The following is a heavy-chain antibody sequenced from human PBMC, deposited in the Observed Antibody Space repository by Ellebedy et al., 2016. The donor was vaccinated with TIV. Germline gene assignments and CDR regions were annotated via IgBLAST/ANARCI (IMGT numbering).Heavy chain of an antibody. V-gene: IGHV4-39*01. CDR3: ARHRSDRPFDY. CDR2: VYFTGTT. D-gene: IGHD3-3*01. Sequence: MPSETLSLTCTVSGGSISSRTRYWGWFRQTPEKGLEWIGTVYFTGTTYYNPSLSSRITISADTSNNQFSLKLSSVTAADTAVYYCARHRSDRPFDYWGQGTLVTVSS. J-gene: IGHJ4*02. CDR1: GGSISSRTRY.